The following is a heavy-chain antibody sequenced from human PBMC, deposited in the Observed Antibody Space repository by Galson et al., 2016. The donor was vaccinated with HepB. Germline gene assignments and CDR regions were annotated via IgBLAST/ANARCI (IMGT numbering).Heavy chain of an antibody. J-gene: IGHJ6*02. CDR2: INAANGDT. Sequence: SVKVSCKASGYTFTTYAMYWVRQAPGQRLEWMGWINAANGDTKYSQKLQGRGTITWDTSANTAYMELNSLRSEDTAVYYCARGHIVATVDYYYYGLDVWGQGTTVTVSS. CDR3: ARGHIVATVDYYYYGLDV. V-gene: IGHV1-3*01. D-gene: IGHD5-12*01. CDR1: GYTFTTYA.